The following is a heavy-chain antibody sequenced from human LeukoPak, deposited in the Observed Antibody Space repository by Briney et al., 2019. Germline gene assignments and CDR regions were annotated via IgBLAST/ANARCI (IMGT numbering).Heavy chain of an antibody. D-gene: IGHD6-13*01. V-gene: IGHV4-59*08. CDR1: GGLISSYY. J-gene: IGHJ6*02. Sequence: PSETLSLTCTVSGGLISSYYWSWIRQLPGKGLEWIGYIYYSGSTNYNPSLKSRVTISVDTSKNQFSLKLSSVTAADTAVYYCARHEGIAAAYYYGMDVWGQGTTVTVSS. CDR3: ARHEGIAAAYYYGMDV. CDR2: IYYSGST.